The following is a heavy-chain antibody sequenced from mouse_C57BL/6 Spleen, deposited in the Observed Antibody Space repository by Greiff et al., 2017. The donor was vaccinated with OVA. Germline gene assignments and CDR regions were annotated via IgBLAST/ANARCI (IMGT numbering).Heavy chain of an antibody. D-gene: IGHD1-1*02. Sequence: VKLVESGAELVRPGASVTLSCKASGYTFTDYEMHWVKQTPVHGLEWIGAIDPETGGTAYNQKFKGKAILTADKSSSTAYMELRSLTSEDSAVYYCTRGGPYAMDYWGQGTSVTVSS. V-gene: IGHV1-15*01. CDR3: TRGGPYAMDY. CDR2: IDPETGGT. CDR1: GYTFTDYE. J-gene: IGHJ4*01.